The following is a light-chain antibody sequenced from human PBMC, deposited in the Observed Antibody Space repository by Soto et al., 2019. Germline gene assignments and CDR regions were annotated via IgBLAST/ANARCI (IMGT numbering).Light chain of an antibody. Sequence: QSVLTQPPSASGTPGQRVTISCSGSSSTIGSNFVYWYQQLPGTAPKLLIFKNNQRPSGVPDRFSGSKSGTSASLAISGLRSGDEADYYCATWDDSRQGVFGTGTKVTVL. V-gene: IGLV1-47*01. CDR1: SSTIGSNF. CDR2: KNN. CDR3: ATWDDSRQGV. J-gene: IGLJ1*01.